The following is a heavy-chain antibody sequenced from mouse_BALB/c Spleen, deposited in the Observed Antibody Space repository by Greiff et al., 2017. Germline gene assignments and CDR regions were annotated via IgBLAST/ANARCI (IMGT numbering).Heavy chain of an antibody. Sequence: VQLQQSGPELVKPGASVKMSCKASGYTFTSYVMHWVKQKPGQGLEWIGYINPYNDGTKYNEKFKGKATLTSDKSSSTAYMELSSLTSEDSAVYYCASSTMITTGAMDDWGQGTSVTVSS. CDR1: GYTFTSYV. V-gene: IGHV1-14*01. CDR3: ASSTMITTGAMDD. CDR2: INPYNDGT. D-gene: IGHD2-4*01. J-gene: IGHJ4*01.